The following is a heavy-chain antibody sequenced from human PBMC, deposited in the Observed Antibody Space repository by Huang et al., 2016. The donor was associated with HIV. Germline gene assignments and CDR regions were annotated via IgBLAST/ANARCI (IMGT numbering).Heavy chain of an antibody. CDR1: GGSISTNY. J-gene: IGHJ3*02. V-gene: IGHV4-4*07. Sequence: QVQLQESGPGLVKPSETLSLTCTVPGGSISTNYWSWIRQPAGKGLEWIGGIFSSGSTNYNPSRESRVTMSIDTSKNQFSLKLSSVTAADTAVYYCARIAYRGGYNLAFDIWGQGTMVTVSS. D-gene: IGHD5-12*01. CDR2: IFSSGST. CDR3: ARIAYRGGYNLAFDI.